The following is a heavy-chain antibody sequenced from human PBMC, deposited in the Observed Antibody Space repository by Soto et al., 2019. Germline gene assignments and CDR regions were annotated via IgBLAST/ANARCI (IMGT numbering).Heavy chain of an antibody. V-gene: IGHV4-59*01. CDR3: ASKPTYYNLLTGYYSSYYFDF. D-gene: IGHD3-9*01. CDR1: GDSISSYY. Sequence: SETLSLTCTVSGDSISSYYWTWIRQPPGKGLEWIGYIYYSGSTNYNPSLKSRVTISVDTSKNQFSLKLTSVTAADTAVYYCASKPTYYNLLTGYYSSYYFDFWGQGTLVTVSS. J-gene: IGHJ4*02. CDR2: IYYSGST.